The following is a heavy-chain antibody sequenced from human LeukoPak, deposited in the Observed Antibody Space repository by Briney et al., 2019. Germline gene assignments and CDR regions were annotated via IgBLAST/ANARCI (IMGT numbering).Heavy chain of an antibody. CDR2: ISYDGSNK. D-gene: IGHD6-19*01. Sequence: GGSLRLSCAASGFTFSSYAMHWVRQAPGKGLEWVAVISYDGSNKYYADSVKGRFTISRDNSKNTLYLQMNSLRAEDTAVYYCAREYSSGRSYDYWGQGTLVTVSS. CDR3: AREYSSGRSYDY. V-gene: IGHV3-30*04. CDR1: GFTFSSYA. J-gene: IGHJ4*02.